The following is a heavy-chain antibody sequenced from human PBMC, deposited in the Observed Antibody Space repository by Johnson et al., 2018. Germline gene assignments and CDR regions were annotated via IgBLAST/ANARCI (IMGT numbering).Heavy chain of an antibody. CDR1: GYTFTSHD. J-gene: IGHJ4*02. V-gene: IGHV1-8*01. CDR3: ARRKAAWFRDL. CDR2: MNSDSGNS. Sequence: VQLVESGAEVKKPGASVRVSCQASGYTFTSHDINWVRQATGQGLEWMGWMNSDSGNSGSAQQFQGRITMTRSTSTSTAYMELSSLTSEDTAVYFCARRKAAWFRDLWGQGTLVTVSS. D-gene: IGHD6-25*01.